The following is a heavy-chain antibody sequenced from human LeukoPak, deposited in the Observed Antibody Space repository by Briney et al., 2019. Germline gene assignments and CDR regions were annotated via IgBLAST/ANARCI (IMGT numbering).Heavy chain of an antibody. CDR1: GFTFDGYA. D-gene: IGHD3-10*01. V-gene: IGHV3-9*01. Sequence: GGSLRLSCAASGFTFDGYAMHWVRQAPGKGLEWVSGISWNSGSIGYADSVKGRFTISRDNAKNSLYLQMNSLRAEDTALYYCAKDIGFGELLEAFDIWGQGTMVTVSS. CDR2: ISWNSGSI. CDR3: AKDIGFGELLEAFDI. J-gene: IGHJ3*02.